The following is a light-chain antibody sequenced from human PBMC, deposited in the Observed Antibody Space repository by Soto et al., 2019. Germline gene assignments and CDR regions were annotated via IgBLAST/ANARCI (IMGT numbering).Light chain of an antibody. Sequence: QSVLTQPPSVSGAPGQRVTISCTGSSSNIGAGYDVHWYQPLPGTAPKLLIYGNSNRPSGVPDRFSCSKSGTSASLAITGLQAEDEADYYCQSYDSSLSGVVFGGGTKLTVL. CDR1: SSNIGAGYD. J-gene: IGLJ2*01. CDR3: QSYDSSLSGVV. V-gene: IGLV1-40*01. CDR2: GNS.